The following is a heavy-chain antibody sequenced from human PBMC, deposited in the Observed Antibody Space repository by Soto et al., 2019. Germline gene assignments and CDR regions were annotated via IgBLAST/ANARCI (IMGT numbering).Heavy chain of an antibody. D-gene: IGHD6-13*01. CDR3: ARGSKGSSWYAYWFDP. V-gene: IGHV1-8*01. Sequence: QVQLVQSAAEVKKPGASVKVSCKASGYTFTSYDINWVRQATGQGLEWMGWMNPNSGNTGYAQKFKGRVTMTRNTSISTAYMEMSSLRSEDTAVYYCARGSKGSSWYAYWFDPWGQGTLVTVSS. CDR1: GYTFTSYD. J-gene: IGHJ5*02. CDR2: MNPNSGNT.